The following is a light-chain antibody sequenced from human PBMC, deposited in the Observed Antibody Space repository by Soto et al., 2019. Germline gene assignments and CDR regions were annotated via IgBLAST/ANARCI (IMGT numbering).Light chain of an antibody. CDR2: EDT. CDR1: SSDVGSYKL. CDR3: SSYASSSSYV. Sequence: QSALTQPASVSASPGQSITISCTGTSSDVGSYKLVSWYQQVPGKAPKLIIYEDTRRPSGISNRFSGSKSGNTASLTISGLQAEDEADYYCSSYASSSSYVFGGGTKLTVL. J-gene: IGLJ1*01. V-gene: IGLV2-14*02.